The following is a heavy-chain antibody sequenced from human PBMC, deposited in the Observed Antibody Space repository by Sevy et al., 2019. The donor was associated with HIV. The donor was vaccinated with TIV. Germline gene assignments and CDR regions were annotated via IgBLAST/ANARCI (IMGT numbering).Heavy chain of an antibody. CDR2: IWYDGSNK. V-gene: IGHV3-33*01. Sequence: GGSLRLSCAASGFTFSSYGMHWVRQAPGKGLEWVAVIWYDGSNKYYADSVKGRFTISGDNSKNTLYLQMNSLRAEDTAVYYCARSYYDFWSGYYTDYYFDYWGQGTLVTVSS. CDR1: GFTFSSYG. CDR3: ARSYYDFWSGYYTDYYFDY. J-gene: IGHJ4*02. D-gene: IGHD3-3*01.